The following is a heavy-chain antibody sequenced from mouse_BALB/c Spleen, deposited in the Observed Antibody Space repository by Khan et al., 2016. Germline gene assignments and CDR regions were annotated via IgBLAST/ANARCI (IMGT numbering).Heavy chain of an antibody. V-gene: IGHV14-3*02. D-gene: IGHD2-1*01. CDR3: ARHGNYYAMDY. CDR1: GFNIKDTY. J-gene: IGHJ4*01. CDR2: IDPANGNT. Sequence: IQLVQSGAELVKPGASVKLSCTASGFNIKDTYMHWVKQRPEQGLEWIGRIDPANGNTKYDPKFQGKATITADTSSNTAYLQLSSLTSEDTAVXYCARHGNYYAMDYWGQGTSVTVSS.